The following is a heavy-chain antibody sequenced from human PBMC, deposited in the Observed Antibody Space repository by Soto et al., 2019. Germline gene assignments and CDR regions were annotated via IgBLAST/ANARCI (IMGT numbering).Heavy chain of an antibody. D-gene: IGHD3-10*01. Sequence: ASVKVSCKVSGYTLTELSMHWVRQAPGKGLEWMGGFDPEDGETIYAQKFQGRVTITADESTSTAYMELSRLRSEDTAVYYCARYYYYGSGSYPPDNWFDPWGQGTLVTVSS. J-gene: IGHJ5*02. CDR3: ARYYYYGSGSYPPDNWFDP. V-gene: IGHV1-24*01. CDR2: FDPEDGET. CDR1: GYTLTELS.